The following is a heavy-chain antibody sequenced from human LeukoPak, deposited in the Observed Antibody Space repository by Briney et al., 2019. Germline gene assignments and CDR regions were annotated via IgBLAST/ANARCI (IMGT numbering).Heavy chain of an antibody. CDR2: INAGNGNT. Sequence: ASVKVSCKASGYTFTSYAMHWVRQAPGQRLEWMGWINAGNGNTKYSQKFQGRVTITRDTSASTAYMELSSLRSEDTAVYYCARGRYAAAAFDYWGQGTLVTVSS. D-gene: IGHD6-13*01. CDR1: GYTFTSYA. V-gene: IGHV1-3*01. J-gene: IGHJ4*02. CDR3: ARGRYAAAAFDY.